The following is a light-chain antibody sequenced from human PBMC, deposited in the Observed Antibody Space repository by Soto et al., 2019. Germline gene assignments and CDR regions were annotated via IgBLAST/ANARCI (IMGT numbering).Light chain of an antibody. CDR3: QESPRT. Sequence: EFVLTQSPATLSVSPGERATLSCRASQSVSSNLDWYQQKPGQAPRLLISGASTRAPGIPARFSGSGSGTDFTLTISRLEPEDFAVYYCQESPRTFGQGTKVDIK. CDR1: QSVSSN. CDR2: GAS. V-gene: IGKV3-15*01. J-gene: IGKJ1*01.